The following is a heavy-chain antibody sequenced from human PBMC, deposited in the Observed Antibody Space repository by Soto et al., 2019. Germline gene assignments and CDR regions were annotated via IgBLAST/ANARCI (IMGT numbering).Heavy chain of an antibody. D-gene: IGHD1-26*01. CDR3: AADVPEWELLGYY. CDR2: IVVGSGNT. Sequence: SVKVSCKASGFTFTSSAVQWVRQARGQRLEWIGWIVVGSGNTNYAQKFQERVTITRDMSTSTAYMELSSLRSEDTAVYYCAADVPEWELLGYYWGQGTLVTVSS. J-gene: IGHJ4*02. CDR1: GFTFTSSA. V-gene: IGHV1-58*01.